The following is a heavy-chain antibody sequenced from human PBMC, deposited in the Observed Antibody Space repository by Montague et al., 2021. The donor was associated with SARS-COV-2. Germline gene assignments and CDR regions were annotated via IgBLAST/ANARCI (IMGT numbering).Heavy chain of an antibody. V-gene: IGHV4-61*02. CDR1: GGSISSGYFS. J-gene: IGHJ4*02. D-gene: IGHD4-17*01. Sequence: TLSFTCTVSGGSISSGYFSRSWSRQPAGKGPEWIGLIYPGWNPNYNPSLKSRGTISVDTSKNQFSLKLSSVTAADTAVNYCASVYTVTYYFDYWGRETLVTVSS. CDR2: IYPGWNP. CDR3: ASVYTVTYYFDY.